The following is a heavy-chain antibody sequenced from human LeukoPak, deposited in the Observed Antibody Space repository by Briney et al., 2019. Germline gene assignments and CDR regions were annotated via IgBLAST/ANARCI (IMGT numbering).Heavy chain of an antibody. J-gene: IGHJ6*02. CDR2: IYHSGST. Sequence: PSETLSLTCAVYGGSFSGYYWSWIRQPPGKGLEWIGEIYHSGSTNYNPSLKSRVTISVDTSKNQFSLKLSSVTAADTAVYYCARGNSSRGYSYGPSTYGMDVWGQGTTVTVSS. CDR1: GGSFSGYY. V-gene: IGHV4-34*01. D-gene: IGHD5-18*01. CDR3: ARGNSSRGYSYGPSTYGMDV.